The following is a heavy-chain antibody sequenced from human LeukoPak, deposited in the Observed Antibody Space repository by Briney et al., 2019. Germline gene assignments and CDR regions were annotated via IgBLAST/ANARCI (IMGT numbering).Heavy chain of an antibody. V-gene: IGHV6-1*01. CDR2: TYYISKWYN. J-gene: IGHJ2*01. Sequence: SQTLPLTCAISGDSVSTTGAAWNWIRQSPSRGLEWLGRTYYISKWYNDYAISVKSRMSINADTSKNQFSLQLNSVTPEDTAVYYCTRDLKGARETMVTGFSWYFDLWGRGTLSLSPQ. D-gene: IGHD5-18*01. CDR3: TRDLKGARETMVTGFSWYFDL. CDR1: GDSVSTTGAA.